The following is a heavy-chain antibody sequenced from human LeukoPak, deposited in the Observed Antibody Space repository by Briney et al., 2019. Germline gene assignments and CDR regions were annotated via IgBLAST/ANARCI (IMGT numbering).Heavy chain of an antibody. CDR3: AKVGYSSSSGGGY. D-gene: IGHD6-6*01. Sequence: PGGSLRLSCAASGFTFSSYAMSWVRQAPGKGLEWVSAISGSGGSTYYADSVKGRFTISRDNSKNTLCLQMNSLRAEDTAVYYCAKVGYSSSSGGGYWGQGTLVTVSS. J-gene: IGHJ4*02. CDR2: ISGSGGST. V-gene: IGHV3-23*01. CDR1: GFTFSSYA.